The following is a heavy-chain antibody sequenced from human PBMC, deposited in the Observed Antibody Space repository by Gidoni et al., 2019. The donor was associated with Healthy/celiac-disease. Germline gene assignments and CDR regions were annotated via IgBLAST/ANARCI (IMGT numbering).Heavy chain of an antibody. J-gene: IGHJ4*02. CDR1: GFTFSSYA. V-gene: IGHV3-23*01. D-gene: IGHD3-22*01. CDR2: ISGSGGST. Sequence: EVQLLESGGGLVQPGGSLRLSCEASGFTFSSYAMSWVRQAPGKGLEWFSAISGSGGSTYYADSVKGRFTISRDNSKNTLYLQMNSLRAEDTAVYYCAKGGSKWLTPFDYWGQGTLVTVSS. CDR3: AKGGSKWLTPFDY.